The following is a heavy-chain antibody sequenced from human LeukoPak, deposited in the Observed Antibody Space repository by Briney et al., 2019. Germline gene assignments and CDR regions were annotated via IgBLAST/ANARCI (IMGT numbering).Heavy chain of an antibody. CDR1: GFTFSSYA. CDR3: ASDVVVVVAATMGGDSPGY. Sequence: PGGSLRLSCATSGFTFSSYAMSWVRQAPGKGLEWVSGIGASGGSTYYADSVKGRFTISRDNAMNSLYLQMNSLRAEDTAVYYCASDVVVVVAATMGGDSPGYWGQGTLVTVSS. D-gene: IGHD2-15*01. J-gene: IGHJ4*02. CDR2: IGASGGST. V-gene: IGHV3-23*01.